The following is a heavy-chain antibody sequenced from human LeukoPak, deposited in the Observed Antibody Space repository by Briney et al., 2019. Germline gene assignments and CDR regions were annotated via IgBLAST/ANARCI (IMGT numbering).Heavy chain of an antibody. J-gene: IGHJ3*02. CDR2: IYYSGST. CDR1: GGPINSNIYY. Sequence: SETLSLTCNVSGGPINSNIYYWAWVRQPPGKGLEWIGSIYYSGSTYYNPSLKSRITISVVTFRSQVSLKMRSVTAADTAVYYCARVLLWFGDFSVKAFDIWGQGTVVTVSS. V-gene: IGHV4-39*01. CDR3: ARVLLWFGDFSVKAFDI. D-gene: IGHD3-10*01.